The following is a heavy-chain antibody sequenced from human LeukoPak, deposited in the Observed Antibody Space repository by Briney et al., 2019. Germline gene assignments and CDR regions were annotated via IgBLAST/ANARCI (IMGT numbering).Heavy chain of an antibody. CDR3: ARDPDCSSTRCSESPFDY. CDR2: ISAYNGNT. J-gene: IGHJ4*02. CDR1: GYRFTSYG. V-gene: IGHV1-18*01. D-gene: IGHD2-2*01. Sequence: ASVKVSCKASGYRFTSYGISWVRQAPGQGLEWMAWISAYNGNTNYAQKFQGRVIMTTDTSTSTAYMELRSLRSDDTAVYCCARDPDCSSTRCSESPFDYWGQGTLVTVSS.